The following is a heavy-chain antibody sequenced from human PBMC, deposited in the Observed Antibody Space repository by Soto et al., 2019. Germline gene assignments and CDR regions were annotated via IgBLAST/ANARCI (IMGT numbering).Heavy chain of an antibody. V-gene: IGHV3-30-3*01. CDR2: ISYDGSNK. CDR1: GFTFSSYA. D-gene: IGHD3-22*01. CDR3: ARDPADSDSSGYYYTFDY. Sequence: GGSLRLSCAASGFTFSSYALHWVRQAPGKGLEWVAVISYDGSNKYYADSVKGRFTISRDNSKNTLYLQMNSLKAEDAAVYYCARDPADSDSSGYYYTFDYWGQGTLVTVSS. J-gene: IGHJ4*02.